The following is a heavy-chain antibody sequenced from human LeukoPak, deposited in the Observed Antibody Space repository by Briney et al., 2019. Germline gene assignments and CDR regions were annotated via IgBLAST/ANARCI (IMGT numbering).Heavy chain of an antibody. CDR1: GFTFSSYG. V-gene: IGHV3-30*18. Sequence: GRSLRLSCAASGFTFSSYGMHWVRQAPGKGLEWVAVIWYGGSNKYYADSVKGRFTISRDNSKNTLYLQMNSLRAEDTAVYYCAKGGGDPLRYFDYWGQGTLVTVSS. CDR2: IWYGGSNK. D-gene: IGHD2-21*01. J-gene: IGHJ4*02. CDR3: AKGGGDPLRYFDY.